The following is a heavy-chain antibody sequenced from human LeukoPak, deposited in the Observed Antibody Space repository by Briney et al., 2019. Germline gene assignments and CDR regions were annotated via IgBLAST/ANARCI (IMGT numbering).Heavy chain of an antibody. CDR3: ARGNIPAEGGGIDY. J-gene: IGHJ4*02. CDR1: GGTFSSYA. D-gene: IGHD3-16*01. V-gene: IGHV1-69*13. Sequence: GASVKVSCKASGGTFSSYAISWVRQAPGQGLEWMGGIIPIFGTANYAQKFQGRVTITADESTSTAYMELGSLRSEDTAVYYCARGNIPAEGGGIDYWGQGTLVTVSS. CDR2: IIPIFGTA.